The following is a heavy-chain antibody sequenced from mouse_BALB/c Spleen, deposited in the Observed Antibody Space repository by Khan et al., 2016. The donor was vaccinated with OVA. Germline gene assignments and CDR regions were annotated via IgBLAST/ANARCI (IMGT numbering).Heavy chain of an antibody. J-gene: IGHJ2*01. V-gene: IGHV1-81*01. CDR2: IYPGSDNA. D-gene: IGHD2-3*01. Sequence: QVQLQQSGPELVKPGASVKMSCKASGYTFTYYVITWVKQRTGQGLEWIGEIYPGSDNAYYNERVKGKATLTAAKSSNTTHIHLSSLTSEDSAVYFCARGDGYYVYFDYWGQGTTLTVSS. CDR1: GYTFTYYV. CDR3: ARGDGYYVYFDY.